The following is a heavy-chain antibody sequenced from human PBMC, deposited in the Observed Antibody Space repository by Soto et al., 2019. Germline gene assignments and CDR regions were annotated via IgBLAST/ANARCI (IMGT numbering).Heavy chain of an antibody. J-gene: IGHJ4*02. D-gene: IGHD1-7*01. Sequence: PGGSLRLSCVASGFSFSAFGMHWVRQSPGKGLEWVAVISADGNNRFYEDSVRGRFTISRDNSRNTLYLEINTLRPDDTAVYFCAKGNFVNFPICDYWGQGAQVTVSS. CDR1: GFSFSAFG. V-gene: IGHV3-30*18. CDR2: ISADGNNR. CDR3: AKGNFVNFPICDY.